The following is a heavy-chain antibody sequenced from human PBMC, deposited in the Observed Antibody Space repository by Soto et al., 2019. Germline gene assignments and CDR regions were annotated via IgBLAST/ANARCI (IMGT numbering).Heavy chain of an antibody. Sequence: GGSLRLSCAASGFTFSSYGMHWVRQAPGKGLEWVAVISYDGSNKYYADSVKGRFTISRDNSKNTLYLQMNSLRAEDTAVYYCAKDRVQWLADIDYWGQGTLVTVSS. CDR2: ISYDGSNK. J-gene: IGHJ4*02. CDR1: GFTFSSYG. D-gene: IGHD6-19*01. V-gene: IGHV3-30*18. CDR3: AKDRVQWLADIDY.